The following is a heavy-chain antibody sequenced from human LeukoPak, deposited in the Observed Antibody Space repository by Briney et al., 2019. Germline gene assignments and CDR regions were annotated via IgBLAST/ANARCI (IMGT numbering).Heavy chain of an antibody. J-gene: IGHJ4*02. D-gene: IGHD2-2*01. Sequence: SETLSLTCTVSGGSISSYYWSWIRQPPGKGLEWIGYIYYSGSTNYNPSLKSRVTISVDTSKNQFSLKLSSVTAADTAVYYCARAWSDCSSTSCYHSDYWGQGTLVTVSS. CDR2: IYYSGST. CDR3: ARAWSDCSSTSCYHSDY. CDR1: GGSISSYY. V-gene: IGHV4-59*01.